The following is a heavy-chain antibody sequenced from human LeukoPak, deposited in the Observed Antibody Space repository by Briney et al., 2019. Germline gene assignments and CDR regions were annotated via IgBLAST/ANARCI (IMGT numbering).Heavy chain of an antibody. CDR3: ARGGAYYDFWSGYYVSDEETYYFDY. Sequence: GGSLRLSCAASGFTFSSYSMNWVRQAPGKGLEWVSSISSSSSYIYYADSVKGRFTISRDNAKNPLYLQMNSLRAEDTAVYYCARGGAYYDFWSGYYVSDEETYYFDYWGQGTLVTVSS. V-gene: IGHV3-21*01. CDR1: GFTFSSYS. CDR2: ISSSSSYI. D-gene: IGHD3-3*01. J-gene: IGHJ4*02.